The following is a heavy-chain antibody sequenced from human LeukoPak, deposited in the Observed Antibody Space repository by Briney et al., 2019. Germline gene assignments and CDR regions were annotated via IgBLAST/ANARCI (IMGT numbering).Heavy chain of an antibody. Sequence: GGSLRLSCAASGFTVSSNYMSWVRQAPGKGLEWVSVIYSGGSTYYADSVKGRFTISRDNSKNTLYLQMNSLRAEDTAVYYCARFSIVGATGYWGQGTLVTVSS. CDR1: GFTVSSNY. V-gene: IGHV3-66*02. J-gene: IGHJ4*02. CDR2: IYSGGST. CDR3: ARFSIVGATGY. D-gene: IGHD1-26*01.